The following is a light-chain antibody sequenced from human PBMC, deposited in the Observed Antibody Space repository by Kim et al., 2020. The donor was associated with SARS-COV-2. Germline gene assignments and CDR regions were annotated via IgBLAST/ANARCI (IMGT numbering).Light chain of an antibody. CDR2: GNN. V-gene: IGLV1-40*01. J-gene: IGLJ2*01. Sequence: VTISCTGSSSTIGAGYDVHWYQQIPGTAPKLLIYGNNNRPSGVPDRFSGSKSGTSASLAIIGLQAEDEAYYYCHSSDSSLSGSELFGGGTQLTVL. CDR3: HSSDSSLSGSEL. CDR1: SSTIGAGYD.